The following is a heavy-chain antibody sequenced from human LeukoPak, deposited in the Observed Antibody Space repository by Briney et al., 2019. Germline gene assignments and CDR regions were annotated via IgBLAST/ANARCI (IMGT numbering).Heavy chain of an antibody. CDR1: GGSISSNNW. Sequence: SGTLSLTCAVSGGSISSNNWWSWVRQPPGKGLEWIGEINHSGSTNYNPSLKSRVTISVDTSKNQFSLKLSSVTAADTAVYYCAPLRIVGAQDGMDVWGQGTTVTVSS. V-gene: IGHV4-4*02. J-gene: IGHJ6*02. D-gene: IGHD1-26*01. CDR3: APLRIVGAQDGMDV. CDR2: INHSGST.